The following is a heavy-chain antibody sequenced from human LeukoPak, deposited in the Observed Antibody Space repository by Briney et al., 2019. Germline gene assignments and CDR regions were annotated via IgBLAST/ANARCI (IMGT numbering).Heavy chain of an antibody. Sequence: PGGSLRLSCAASGFTFSGYWMSWVRQAPGKGLEWVAHIRKDGSEKYYVDSVKGRFTISKDNAKNSLYLQMNSLIVEDTAVYFCASSPRGVYWGQGTLVTVSS. CDR2: IRKDGSEK. CDR1: GFTFSGYW. CDR3: ASSPRGVY. J-gene: IGHJ4*02. V-gene: IGHV3-7*05. D-gene: IGHD3-10*01.